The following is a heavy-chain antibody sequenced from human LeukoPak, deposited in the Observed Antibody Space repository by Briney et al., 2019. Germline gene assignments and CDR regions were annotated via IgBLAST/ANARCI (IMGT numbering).Heavy chain of an antibody. D-gene: IGHD2-15*01. CDR2: ISSEGFT. V-gene: IGHV3-53*01. J-gene: IGHJ4*02. CDR3: ARGRGGD. CDR1: GVAVNSYF. Sequence: GGSLRLSCAVAGVAVNSYFMGWVRQAPGRGLEWVSLISSEGFTYYADSVKGRFTISRDNSKNTWYLKMNSLRAEDTALYYCARGRGGDWGRGALVTVSS.